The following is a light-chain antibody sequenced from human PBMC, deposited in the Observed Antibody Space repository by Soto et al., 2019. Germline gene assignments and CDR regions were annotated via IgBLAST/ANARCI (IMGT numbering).Light chain of an antibody. V-gene: IGKV3-20*01. CDR3: QQSGSTPYT. CDR2: GAS. CDR1: QSVSSTY. Sequence: EIVLTQSPGTLSLSPGERATLSCRASQSVSSTYLAWYQQKPGQAPRVLIYGASSRASGIPDRFGGSGSGTDFTLTIKRVEPEDFAVYYCQQSGSTPYTFGQGTNLEIK. J-gene: IGKJ2*01.